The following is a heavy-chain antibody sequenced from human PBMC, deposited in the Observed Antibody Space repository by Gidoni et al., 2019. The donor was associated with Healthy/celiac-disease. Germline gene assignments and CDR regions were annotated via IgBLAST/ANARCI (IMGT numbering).Heavy chain of an antibody. Sequence: QVQLQESGPGLVKPSETLSLPCTVSGGSISSYYWRWIRQPPGKGLEWIGYINYSGSTNYNPSLKSRVTISVDTSKNQFSLKLSSVTAADTAVYYCARGVTSIAARPMSAQGGWFDPWGQGTLVTVSS. CDR1: GGSISSYY. CDR2: INYSGST. V-gene: IGHV4-59*01. CDR3: ARGVTSIAARPMSAQGGWFDP. J-gene: IGHJ5*02. D-gene: IGHD6-6*01.